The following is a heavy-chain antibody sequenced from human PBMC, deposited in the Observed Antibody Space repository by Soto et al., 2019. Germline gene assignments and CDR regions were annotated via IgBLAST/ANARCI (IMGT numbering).Heavy chain of an antibody. D-gene: IGHD3-10*01. CDR2: ISGVGGSA. CDR1: GFTFSNHA. J-gene: IGHJ4*02. Sequence: GGSLRLSCAASGFTFSNHAMSWVRQAPGKGLEWVSIISGVGGSAYYANSVKGRFTISRDNSQNTLYLQMNNLRGEDTAVYHCAKGGVVVRGVTDEFDYWGQGTLVTVSS. CDR3: AKGGVVVRGVTDEFDY. V-gene: IGHV3-23*01.